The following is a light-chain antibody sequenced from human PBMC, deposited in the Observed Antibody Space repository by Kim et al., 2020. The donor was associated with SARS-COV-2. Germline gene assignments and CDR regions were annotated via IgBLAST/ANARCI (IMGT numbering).Light chain of an antibody. Sequence: QSVLTQPPSASGTPGRRVTISCSGSTSNIGSNSVQWYQHLPGTAPKLLIDTVNERPSGVPDRFSASKSGTSASLAISALRSEDEADYYCAAWDESLNIWIFGGGTQLTVL. V-gene: IGLV1-44*01. CDR2: TVN. J-gene: IGLJ2*01. CDR1: TSNIGSNS. CDR3: AAWDESLNIWI.